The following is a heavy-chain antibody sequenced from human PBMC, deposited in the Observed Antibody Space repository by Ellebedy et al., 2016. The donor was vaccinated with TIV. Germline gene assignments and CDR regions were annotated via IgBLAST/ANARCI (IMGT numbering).Heavy chain of an antibody. Sequence: SETLSLTXTVSGGSISSSSYYWGWIRQPPGKGLEWIGCIYYSGSTYYNPSLKSRVTISVDTSKNQFSLKLRYVTAADTAVYYCARSRSMGPFDYWGQGILVTVSS. CDR1: GGSISSSSYY. CDR2: IYYSGST. CDR3: ARSRSMGPFDY. J-gene: IGHJ4*02. D-gene: IGHD2-8*01. V-gene: IGHV4-39*07.